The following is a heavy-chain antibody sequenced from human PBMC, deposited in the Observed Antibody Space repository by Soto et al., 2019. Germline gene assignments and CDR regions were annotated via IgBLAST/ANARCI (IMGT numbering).Heavy chain of an antibody. J-gene: IGHJ4*02. CDR3: ARTPSKVHSSSPYYFDY. CDR1: GFSLTTSGMC. D-gene: IGHD6-6*01. V-gene: IGHV2-70*11. CDR2: IDWDDDK. Sequence: QSGPTLVNPTQTLTLTCAFSGFSLTTSGMCVSWIRQPPGEALEWLARIDWDDDKYYSASLKTRLSISKDTSKNQVVLTMTKMDPVDTATYYCARTPSKVHSSSPYYFDYWGQGTLVTVSS.